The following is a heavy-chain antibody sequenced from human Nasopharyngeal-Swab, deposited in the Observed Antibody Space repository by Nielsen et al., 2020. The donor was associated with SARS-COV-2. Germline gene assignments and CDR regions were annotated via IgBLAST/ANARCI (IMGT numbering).Heavy chain of an antibody. J-gene: IGHJ4*02. CDR2: IDGDGIRT. Sequence: VRQAPGKGLVWVSGIDGDGIRTFYADSVKGRFTVSRDNAKNSLYLQMNSLRDEDTAVYFCARGCGGDCYSGFDYWGQGTLVTVSS. D-gene: IGHD2-21*02. V-gene: IGHV3-74*01. CDR3: ARGCGGDCYSGFDY.